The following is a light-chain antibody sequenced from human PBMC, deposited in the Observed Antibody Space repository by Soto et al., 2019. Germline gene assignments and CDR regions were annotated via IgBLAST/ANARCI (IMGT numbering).Light chain of an antibody. J-gene: IGLJ1*01. Sequence: QSVLTQPASVSGSPGQSITISCTGTSSDVGSYNYVSWYQQHPDKAPKLMIYEVHNRPSGVSNRFSGSKSGNTASLTISGLQAEDEADYYCSSYTTRSTPLYVFGTGTKLTVL. CDR1: SSDVGSYNY. CDR3: SSYTTRSTPLYV. CDR2: EVH. V-gene: IGLV2-14*01.